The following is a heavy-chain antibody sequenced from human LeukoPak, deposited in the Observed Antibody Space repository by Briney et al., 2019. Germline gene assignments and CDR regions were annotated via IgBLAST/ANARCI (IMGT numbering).Heavy chain of an antibody. V-gene: IGHV4-4*07. D-gene: IGHD3-22*01. Sequence: TSETLSLTCTVSGGSISTYYWSWIRQPAGKGLEWIGRIYTSGSTNYNPSLKSRVTMSVDTSKNQFSLKLSSVTAADTAVYYCVRVIGAPNYYYYMDVWGKGTTVTVSS. CDR3: VRVIGAPNYYYYMDV. CDR2: IYTSGST. CDR1: GGSISTYY. J-gene: IGHJ6*03.